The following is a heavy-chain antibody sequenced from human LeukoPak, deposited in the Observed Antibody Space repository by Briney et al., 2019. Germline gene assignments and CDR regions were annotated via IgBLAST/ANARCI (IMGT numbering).Heavy chain of an antibody. CDR3: ARDPDYGTA. J-gene: IGHJ4*02. Sequence: GASVKVSCKASGGVFTTYPISWVRQAPGQGPEWMGRIIPILSIRDYAQKFQGRVTITADKSTSTAYMELSSLRSEDTAVYYCARDPDYGTAWGQGTLVTVSS. V-gene: IGHV1-69*04. CDR2: IIPILSIR. D-gene: IGHD4-17*01. CDR1: GGVFTTYP.